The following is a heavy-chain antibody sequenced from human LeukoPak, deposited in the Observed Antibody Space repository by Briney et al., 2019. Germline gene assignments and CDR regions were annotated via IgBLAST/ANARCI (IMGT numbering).Heavy chain of an antibody. V-gene: IGHV1-69*13. J-gene: IGHJ6*02. CDR1: GGTFSSYA. CDR3: ARDREGGSYLWNYYYGMDV. D-gene: IGHD1-26*01. Sequence: SVKVSCKASGGTFSSYAISWVRQAPGQGLEWMGGIIPIFGTANYAQKFQGRVTITADEATSTAYMELSSLRSEDTAVYYCARDREGGSYLWNYYYGMDVWGQGTTVTVSS. CDR2: IIPIFGTA.